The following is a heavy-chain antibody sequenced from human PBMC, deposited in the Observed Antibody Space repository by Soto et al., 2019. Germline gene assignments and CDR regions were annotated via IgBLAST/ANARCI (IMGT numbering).Heavy chain of an antibody. CDR2: INAGNGNT. D-gene: IGHD6-19*01. J-gene: IGHJ4*02. V-gene: IGHV1-3*01. Sequence: ASVKVSCKASGYTFTSYAMHWVRQAPGQRLEWMGWINAGNGNTKYSQKFQGRVTITRDTSASTAYMELSSLRSEDTAVYYCARKVVGKGYSSGWYYFDYWGQGTLVTVSS. CDR3: ARKVVGKGYSSGWYYFDY. CDR1: GYTFTSYA.